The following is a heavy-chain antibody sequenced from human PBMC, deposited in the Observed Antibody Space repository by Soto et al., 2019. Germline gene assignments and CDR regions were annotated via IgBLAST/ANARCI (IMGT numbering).Heavy chain of an antibody. CDR2: IYYSGST. CDR3: ARGLWDSSGYYFNYYYGMDV. V-gene: IGHV4-59*01. Sequence: PSETLSLTCTVSGGYISSYYWSWIRPSPGKGLEWIGYIYYSGSTNYNPSLKSRVTISVDTSKNQFSLKLSSVTAADTAVYYCARGLWDSSGYYFNYYYGMDVWGQGTTVTVSS. D-gene: IGHD3-22*01. J-gene: IGHJ6*02. CDR1: GGYISSYY.